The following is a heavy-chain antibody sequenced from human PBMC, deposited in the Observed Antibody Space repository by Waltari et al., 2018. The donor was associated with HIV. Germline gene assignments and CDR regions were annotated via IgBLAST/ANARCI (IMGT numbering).Heavy chain of an antibody. D-gene: IGHD2-2*02. CDR1: GFTFSSYA. J-gene: IGHJ4*02. CDR3: AKLLTGYCSSTSCYTQAHFDY. V-gene: IGHV3-23*01. Sequence: EVQLLESGGGLVQPGGSLRLSCAASGFTFSSYAMSWVRQAPGKGLEWVSAISGKGGRTYNAYSVKGRVTISRDNSKNTLYLQMNSLRAEDTAVYYCAKLLTGYCSSTSCYTQAHFDYWGQGTLVTVSS. CDR2: ISGKGGRT.